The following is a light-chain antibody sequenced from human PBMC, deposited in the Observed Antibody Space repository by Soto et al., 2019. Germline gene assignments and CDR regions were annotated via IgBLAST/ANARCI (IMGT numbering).Light chain of an antibody. J-gene: IGLJ1*01. CDR3: SSYTTSSTLLYV. CDR1: SSDVGGYNH. V-gene: IGLV2-14*01. CDR2: EVN. Sequence: QSALTQPASVSGSPGQSITISCTGTSSDVGGYNHVSWYQQHPGKAPKLIIYEVNNRTSGISNRFSGSKSGNTASLTISGLQAEDEAEYHCSSYTTSSTLLYVFGPGTKLTVL.